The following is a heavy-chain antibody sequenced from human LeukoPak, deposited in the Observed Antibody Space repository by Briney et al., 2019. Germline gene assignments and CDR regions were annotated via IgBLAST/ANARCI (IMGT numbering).Heavy chain of an antibody. CDR3: VKDRTGTYTLDY. V-gene: IGHV3-30*04. Sequence: PGGSLRLSCAATGFTFSNYAIHWGRQAPGKGLEGVAFISDDGSRQHYADSVEGRFTISRDNSKNTLNLQMNSLRAEDTAVYYCVKDRTGTYTLDYWGQGTLVTVSS. CDR1: GFTFSNYA. D-gene: IGHD3-10*01. CDR2: ISDDGSRQ. J-gene: IGHJ4*02.